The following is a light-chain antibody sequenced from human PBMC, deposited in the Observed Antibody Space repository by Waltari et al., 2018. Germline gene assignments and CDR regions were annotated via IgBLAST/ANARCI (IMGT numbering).Light chain of an antibody. J-gene: IGLJ2*01. CDR2: LNTDGSH. CDR3: QTWGTGMV. Sequence: QLVLTQSPSASASLGASVKLTRTLSSGHSSYAIAWHQQQPEKGPRYLMKLNTDGSHSKGDGIPDRFSGSSSGAERYLTISSLQSEDEADYYCQTWGTGMVFGGGTKLTVL. CDR1: SGHSSYA. V-gene: IGLV4-69*01.